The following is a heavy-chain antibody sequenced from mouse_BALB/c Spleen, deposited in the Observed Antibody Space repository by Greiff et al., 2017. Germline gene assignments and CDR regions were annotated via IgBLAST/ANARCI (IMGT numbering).Heavy chain of an antibody. CDR1: GFSLTSYG. J-gene: IGHJ4*01. D-gene: IGHD2-1*01. V-gene: IGHV2-2*02. CDR3: ARKWGGNYPYAMDY. Sequence: VQLQQSGPGLVQPSQCLSITCTVSGFSLTSYGVHWVRQSPGKGLEWLGVIWSGGSTDYNAAFISRLSISKDNSKSQVFFKMNSLQANDTAIYYCARKWGGNYPYAMDYWGQGTSVTVSS. CDR2: IWSGGST.